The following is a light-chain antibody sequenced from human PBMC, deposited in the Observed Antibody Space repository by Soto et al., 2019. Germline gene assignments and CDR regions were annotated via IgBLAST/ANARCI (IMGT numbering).Light chain of an antibody. CDR1: QSASNF. CDR2: AAS. J-gene: IGKJ1*01. CDR3: LQDYGDSWT. V-gene: IGKV1-5*01. Sequence: DIQMTQYPSTLSASVGDRVTITCRASQSASNFLAWYQQKTGKAPKLLIYAASTLQSGVPSRFSGSRSGTEFTLTISRLQPEDFASYYCLQDYGDSWTFGQGTRWIS.